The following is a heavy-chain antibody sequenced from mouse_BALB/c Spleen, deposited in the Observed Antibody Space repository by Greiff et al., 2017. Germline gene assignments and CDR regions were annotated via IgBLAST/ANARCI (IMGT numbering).Heavy chain of an antibody. CDR1: GYTFTSYT. CDR2: INPSSGYT. CDR3: ARGGYDYDGLFMDY. V-gene: IGHV1-4*02. Sequence: QVQLQQSAAELARPGASVKMSCKASGYTFTSYTMHWVKQRPGQGLEWIGYINPSSGYTEYNQKFKDKTTLTADKSSSTAYMQLSSLTSEDSAVYYCARGGYDYDGLFMDYWGQGTSVTVSS. J-gene: IGHJ4*01. D-gene: IGHD2-4*01.